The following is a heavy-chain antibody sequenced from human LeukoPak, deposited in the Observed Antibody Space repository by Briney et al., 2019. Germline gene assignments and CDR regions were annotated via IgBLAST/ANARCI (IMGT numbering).Heavy chain of an antibody. CDR3: ARVLWFGSRAFDP. V-gene: IGHV1-2*02. CDR2: INPNSGGT. CDR1: GYTFTGYY. D-gene: IGHD3-10*01. Sequence: GASVKVSCKASGYTFTGYYMHWVRQAPGQGLEWMGWINPNSGGTNYAQKFQGRVTMTRDTSIGTAYMELSRLRSDDTAVYYCARVLWFGSRAFDPWGQGTLVTVSS. J-gene: IGHJ5*02.